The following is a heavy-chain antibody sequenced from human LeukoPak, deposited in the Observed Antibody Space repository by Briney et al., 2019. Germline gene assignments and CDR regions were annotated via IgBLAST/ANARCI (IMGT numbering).Heavy chain of an antibody. CDR1: GFTFSSYA. CDR3: AKDQVSGYDYYYYGMDV. Sequence: PGGSLRLSSAASGFTFSSYAMSWVRQAPGKGPEWVSAISGSGGSTYYADSVKGRFTISRDNSKNTLYLQMNSLRAEDTAVYYCAKDQVSGYDYYYYGMDVWGQGTTVTVSS. D-gene: IGHD5-12*01. J-gene: IGHJ6*02. CDR2: ISGSGGST. V-gene: IGHV3-23*01.